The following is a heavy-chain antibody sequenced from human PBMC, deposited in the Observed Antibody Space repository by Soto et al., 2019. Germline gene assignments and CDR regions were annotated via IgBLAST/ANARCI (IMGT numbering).Heavy chain of an antibody. CDR2: IYWDDDK. D-gene: IGHD3-9*01. Sequence: GPTLVNPTQTLTLTCTFCGFSLSTSLMCMSWIRQPPWKALEWLALIYWDDDKYYSTSLKTRLTLSKYPSKNHVVLTMINMDPVDTATYYSARLRYFDQYGMDVWGQGTTVTVSS. CDR3: ARLRYFDQYGMDV. CDR1: GFSLSTSLMC. J-gene: IGHJ6*02. V-gene: IGHV2-70*01.